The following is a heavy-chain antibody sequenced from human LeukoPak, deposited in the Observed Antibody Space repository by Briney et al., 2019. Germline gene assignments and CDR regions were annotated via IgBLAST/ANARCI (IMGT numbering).Heavy chain of an antibody. CDR2: ISGSGGST. Sequence: GGSLRLSCAASGFTFSSFALSWVRQAPGKGLEWVSSISGSGGSTSYADSVKGRFTISRDISTNTLYLQMNSLRAEDTAIYYCAKGSYYDSSGSFYFDYWGQGTLVTVSS. V-gene: IGHV3-23*01. CDR1: GFTFSSFA. D-gene: IGHD3-22*01. J-gene: IGHJ4*02. CDR3: AKGSYYDSSGSFYFDY.